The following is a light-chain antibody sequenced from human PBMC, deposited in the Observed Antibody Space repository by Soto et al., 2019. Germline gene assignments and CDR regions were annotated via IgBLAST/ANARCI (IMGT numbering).Light chain of an antibody. V-gene: IGLV2-14*03. CDR1: SSDVGGYDH. CDR3: RSYTNKDTLL. CDR2: DVT. J-gene: IGLJ3*02. Sequence: QSALTQPASVSGSPGQSITISCTGTSSDVGGYDHVSWYQQHPGTAPKLIIYDVTVRPSGISRRFSGSKSDNTASLAVSGLQPEEEADYYCRSYTNKDTLLFGGGTKLTVL.